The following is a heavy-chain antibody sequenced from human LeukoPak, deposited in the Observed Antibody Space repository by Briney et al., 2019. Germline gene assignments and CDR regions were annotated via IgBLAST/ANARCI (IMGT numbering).Heavy chain of an antibody. CDR2: IKSKTDGGTT. D-gene: IGHD1-26*01. Sequence: GGSLRLSCAASGFTFSNAWMSWVRQAPGKGLEWVGRIKSKTDGGTTDYAAPVKGRFTISRDDSENTLYLQMNSLKTEDTAVYYCTTDGGATISPDYWGQGTLVTVSS. J-gene: IGHJ4*02. CDR1: GFTFSNAW. CDR3: TTDGGATISPDY. V-gene: IGHV3-15*01.